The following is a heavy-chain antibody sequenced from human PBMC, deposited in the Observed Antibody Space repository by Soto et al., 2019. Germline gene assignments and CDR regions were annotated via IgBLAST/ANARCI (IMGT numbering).Heavy chain of an antibody. CDR3: ARISSTSGYYYYSGMDV. J-gene: IGHJ6*02. CDR2: ISTYNGNT. CDR1: GYTFTSYG. Sequence: ASVKVSCKASGYTFTSYGISWVRQAPGQGLEWMGWISTYNGNTNYAQKLQGRVTMTTDTSTSTAYMELRSLRSDDTAVYSCARISSTSGYYYYSGMDVWGQGTTVTVSS. D-gene: IGHD2-2*01. V-gene: IGHV1-18*01.